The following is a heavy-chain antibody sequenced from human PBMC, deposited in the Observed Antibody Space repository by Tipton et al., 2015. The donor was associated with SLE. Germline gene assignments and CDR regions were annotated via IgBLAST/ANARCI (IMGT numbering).Heavy chain of an antibody. J-gene: IGHJ4*02. Sequence: TLSLTCAVYGGSFSGYYWSWIRQPPEKGLEWIGEINHSGSTNYNPSLKSRVTISVDTSKNQFSLKLSSVTAADTAVYYCARGPLVGARFFDYWGQGTLVTVSS. D-gene: IGHD1-26*01. CDR1: GGSFSGYY. CDR3: ARGPLVGARFFDY. V-gene: IGHV4-34*01. CDR2: INHSGST.